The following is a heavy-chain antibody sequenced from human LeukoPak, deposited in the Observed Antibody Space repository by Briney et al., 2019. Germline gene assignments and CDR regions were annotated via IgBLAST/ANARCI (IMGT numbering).Heavy chain of an antibody. CDR3: ARVGVVGATRGYYFDY. CDR2: IIPILGIA. V-gene: IGHV1-69*04. J-gene: IGHJ4*02. D-gene: IGHD1-26*01. CDR1: GGTFSSYA. Sequence: GASVKVSCKASGGTFSSYAISWVRQAPGQGLEWMGRIIPILGIANYAQKFQGRVTITADKSTSTAYMELSSLRPEDTAVYYCARVGVVGATRGYYFDYWGQGTLVTVSS.